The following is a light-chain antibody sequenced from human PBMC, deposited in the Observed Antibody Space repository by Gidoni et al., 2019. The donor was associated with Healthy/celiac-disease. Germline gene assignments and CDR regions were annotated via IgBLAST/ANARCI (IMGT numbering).Light chain of an antibody. V-gene: IGKV2-28*01. CDR1: QSLLHSSGDSY. CDR3: MQALQSPLMIT. J-gene: IGKJ5*01. CDR2: LGS. Sequence: DSVMVNSQVWLPDPPGEPATSSCRSSQSLLHSSGDSYLDWYMQKPGQSPQLLIYLGSNRASGVSDRFSGSGSGTDFTMQTSRVEAEDVGVYYCMQALQSPLMITFGQXTRLEIK.